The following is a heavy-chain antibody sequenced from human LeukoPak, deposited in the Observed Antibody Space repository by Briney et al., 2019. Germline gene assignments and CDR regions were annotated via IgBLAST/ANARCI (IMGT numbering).Heavy chain of an antibody. CDR3: ARIGHYGSGNYFENPFDY. J-gene: IGHJ4*02. D-gene: IGHD3-10*01. CDR2: INWNGGSA. Sequence: RAGGSLTLSCAASGFTFDDYGMSWVRQAPGKGLEWVSAINWNGGSAGYADSVKGRFTISRDNAQNSLYLQMNSLRAEDTASYYCARIGHYGSGNYFENPFDYWGQGTLVTVSS. CDR1: GFTFDDYG. V-gene: IGHV3-20*04.